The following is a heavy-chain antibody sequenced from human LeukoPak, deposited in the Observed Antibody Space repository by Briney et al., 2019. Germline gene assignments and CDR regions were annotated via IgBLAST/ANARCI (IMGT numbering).Heavy chain of an antibody. J-gene: IGHJ5*02. CDR2: ISYSGSTT. Sequence: PGGSLRLSCAASGFTFTNFEMNWVRQAPGKGLEWVSYISYSGSTTSYADSVNGRFTISRDNAKNSLYLQMNSLRAEDTAVYYCARAGPPAFDPWGQGTLVTVSS. V-gene: IGHV3-48*03. CDR3: ARAGPPAFDP. CDR1: GFTFTNFE.